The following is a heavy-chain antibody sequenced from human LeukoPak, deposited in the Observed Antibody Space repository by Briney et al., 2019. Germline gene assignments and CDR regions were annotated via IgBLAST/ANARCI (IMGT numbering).Heavy chain of an antibody. Sequence: GGSLRLSCAASGFTFRTCGMHWVRQAPGKGLEWVSFIPYDGSNEYYVDSVKGRFTISRDNTKNTLYLQMNSLRPEDTAVYYCAKEYSSSPYYYYMDVWGKGTTVIVSS. J-gene: IGHJ6*03. CDR2: IPYDGSNE. CDR3: AKEYSSSPYYYYMDV. D-gene: IGHD6-6*01. V-gene: IGHV3-30*02. CDR1: GFTFRTCG.